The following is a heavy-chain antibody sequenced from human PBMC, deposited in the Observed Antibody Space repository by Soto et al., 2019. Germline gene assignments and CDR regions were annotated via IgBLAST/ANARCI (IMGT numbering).Heavy chain of an antibody. CDR3: ARDTSGWSLNGLDV. Sequence: QVDLVQSGAEVKKPGASVTISCKASGSAITRYYIHWVRQAPGRGLEWRGIINPGGGSASYAQKCQDRVTRDKDTSTGTVYMDWRSLRTEDTAVYYCARDTSGWSLNGLDVWGQGTTVNVSS. CDR1: GSAITRYY. V-gene: IGHV1-46*01. CDR2: INPGGGSA. J-gene: IGHJ6*02. D-gene: IGHD6-19*01.